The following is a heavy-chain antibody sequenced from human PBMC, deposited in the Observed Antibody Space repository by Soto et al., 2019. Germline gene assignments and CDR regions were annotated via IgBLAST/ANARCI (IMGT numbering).Heavy chain of an antibody. CDR1: GYRFTSDW. CDR3: ARQLPYGGNSYYGMDV. J-gene: IGHJ6*02. Sequence: EXXKISCRGSGYRFTSDWIGGCRQIPGKGLEWMGIIYPGDSDIRYSPSFQGQVTISADKSISTAYLQWSGLKASDTAIYYCARQLPYGGNSYYGMDVWGQGTTVTVSS. CDR2: IYPGDSDI. V-gene: IGHV5-51*01. D-gene: IGHD2-15*01.